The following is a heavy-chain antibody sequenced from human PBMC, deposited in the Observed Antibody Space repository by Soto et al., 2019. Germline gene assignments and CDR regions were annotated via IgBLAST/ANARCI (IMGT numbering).Heavy chain of an antibody. CDR1: GGSFSGYY. V-gene: IGHV4-34*01. CDR2: INHSGST. Sequence: SETLSLTCAVYGGSFSGYYWSWIRQPPGKGLEWIGEINHSGSTNYNPSLKSRVTISVDTSKNQFSLKLSSVTAADTAVYYCARGTTIFSENHRTGYPRGRGFFDYWGQGTLVTVSS. D-gene: IGHD3-3*01. CDR3: ARGTTIFSENHRTGYPRGRGFFDY. J-gene: IGHJ4*02.